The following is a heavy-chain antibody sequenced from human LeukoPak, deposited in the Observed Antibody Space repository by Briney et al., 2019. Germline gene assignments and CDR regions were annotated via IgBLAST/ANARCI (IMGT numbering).Heavy chain of an antibody. V-gene: IGHV1-8*01. CDR3: ARDPWELGDY. CDR2: MNPNSGNT. Sequence: ASVKVSCKASGYTFTSYDINWVRQATGQGLEWMGWMNPNSGNTGYAQKLQGRVTMTTDTSTSTAYMELRSLRSDDTAVYYCARDPWELGDYWGQGTLVTVSS. CDR1: GYTFTSYD. J-gene: IGHJ4*02. D-gene: IGHD1-26*01.